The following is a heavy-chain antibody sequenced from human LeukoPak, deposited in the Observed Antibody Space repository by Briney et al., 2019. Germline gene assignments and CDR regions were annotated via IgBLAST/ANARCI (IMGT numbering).Heavy chain of an antibody. D-gene: IGHD5-12*01. V-gene: IGHV3-23*01. Sequence: PGGSLRLSCAASGFTFSSYAMSWVRQAPGKGLEWVSAISGTVGSTYYADSVKGRFTISRDDSKNTLYLQMNSLKTEDTAVYYCTTGGYDYFDYWGQGTLDTVSS. J-gene: IGHJ4*02. CDR1: GFTFSSYA. CDR2: ISGTVGST. CDR3: TTGGYDYFDY.